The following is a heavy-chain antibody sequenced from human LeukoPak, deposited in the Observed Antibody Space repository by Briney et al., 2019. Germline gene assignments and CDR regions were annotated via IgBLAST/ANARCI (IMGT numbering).Heavy chain of an antibody. D-gene: IGHD3-3*01. CDR2: INPNSGGT. CDR1: GYTFTGYY. J-gene: IGHJ5*02. Sequence: ASVKVSCKASGYTFTGYYMHWVRQAPGQGLEWMGWINPNSGGTNYAQKFQGRVTMTTDTSTSTAYMELRSLRSDDTAVYYCARDTRATGYDFWSGYYPNWFDPWGQGTLVTVSS. V-gene: IGHV1-2*02. CDR3: ARDTRATGYDFWSGYYPNWFDP.